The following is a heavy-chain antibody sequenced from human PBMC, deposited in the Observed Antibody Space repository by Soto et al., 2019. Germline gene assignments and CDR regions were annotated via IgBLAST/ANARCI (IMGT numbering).Heavy chain of an antibody. CDR1: GGTFSSYA. CDR3: AGSYKYGSGTFDAFDI. J-gene: IGHJ3*02. D-gene: IGHD3-10*01. V-gene: IGHV1-69*01. Sequence: QVQLVQSGTEVKKPGSSVKVSCKASGGTFSSYAISWVRQAPGQGLEWMGGIIPIFGTTNYAQRFQGRVSITADESTSTTYMELCSLRSEDTAVYYCAGSYKYGSGTFDAFDIWGQGTLVTVSS. CDR2: IIPIFGTT.